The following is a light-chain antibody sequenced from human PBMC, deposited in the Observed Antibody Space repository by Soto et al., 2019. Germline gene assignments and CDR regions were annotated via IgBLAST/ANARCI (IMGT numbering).Light chain of an antibody. V-gene: IGKV3-20*01. Sequence: EIVLTQSPGALSLSPGERATLSCRASQTIRSNFLAWYQHKPGQAPRLLIYGASTTATGIPDRFSGSGSGTDFTLTTSRLEPEDFAVYFCLQHDDSPFTFGPRTKVDI. J-gene: IGKJ3*01. CDR1: QTIRSNF. CDR3: LQHDDSPFT. CDR2: GAS.